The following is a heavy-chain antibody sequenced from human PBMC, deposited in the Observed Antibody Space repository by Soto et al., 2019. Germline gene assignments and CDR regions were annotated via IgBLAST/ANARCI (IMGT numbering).Heavy chain of an antibody. J-gene: IGHJ6*02. V-gene: IGHV1-69*06. Sequence: GASVKVSYKASGGTFSSYAISWVRQAPGQGLEWMGGIIPIFGTANYAQKFQGRVTITADKSTSTAYMELSSLRSEDTAVYYCARGTIFGVVNYGMDVWGQGTTVTVSS. D-gene: IGHD3-3*01. CDR2: IIPIFGTA. CDR3: ARGTIFGVVNYGMDV. CDR1: GGTFSSYA.